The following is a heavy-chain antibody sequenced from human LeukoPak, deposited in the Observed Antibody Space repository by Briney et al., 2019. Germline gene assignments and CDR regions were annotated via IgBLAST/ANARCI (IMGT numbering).Heavy chain of an antibody. D-gene: IGHD6-19*01. J-gene: IGHJ4*02. Sequence: GGSLRLSCAASGFTFSSYSTNWVRQAPGKGLEWVSSISSSSSYIYYADSVKGRFTISRDNAKNSLYLQMNSLRAEDTAVYYCATAPYSSGWTDYYFDYWGQGTLVTVSS. CDR3: ATAPYSSGWTDYYFDY. CDR1: GFTFSSYS. CDR2: ISSSSSYI. V-gene: IGHV3-21*01.